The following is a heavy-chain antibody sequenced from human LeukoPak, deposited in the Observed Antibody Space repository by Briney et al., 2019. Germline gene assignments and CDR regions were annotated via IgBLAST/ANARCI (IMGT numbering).Heavy chain of an antibody. Sequence: GGSLRLSCAASGFTFSSYAMHWVRQAPVKVLEWVAVISYDGSNKYYADSVKGRFTISRDNSKNTLYLQMNSLRAEDTAVYYCARGEDHYDSCGPNYWGQGTLVTVSS. D-gene: IGHD3-22*01. V-gene: IGHV3-30-3*01. CDR2: ISYDGSNK. CDR3: ARGEDHYDSCGPNY. CDR1: GFTFSSYA. J-gene: IGHJ4*02.